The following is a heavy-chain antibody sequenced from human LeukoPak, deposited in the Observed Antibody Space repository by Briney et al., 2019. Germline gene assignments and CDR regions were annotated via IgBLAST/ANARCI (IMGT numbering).Heavy chain of an antibody. J-gene: IGHJ4*02. CDR1: GFTFSNSA. CDR2: IDYDSSHI. CDR3: ARDPLRYLRVGHYDY. Sequence: GGSLRLSCAASGFTFSNSAMNWVRQVPGKGLEWVSSIDYDSSHIYYAASVRGRFTISRDNARNSVYLQMNSLRVEDTAVYYCARDPLRYLRVGHYDYWGQGTLVAVSS. V-gene: IGHV3-21*01. D-gene: IGHD3-9*01.